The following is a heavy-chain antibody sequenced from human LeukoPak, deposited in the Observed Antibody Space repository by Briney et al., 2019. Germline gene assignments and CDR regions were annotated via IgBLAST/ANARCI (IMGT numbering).Heavy chain of an antibody. D-gene: IGHD5-18*01. J-gene: IGHJ5*02. V-gene: IGHV3-30*03. Sequence: GGSLRLSCVASGFTITGYAMYWVRQSPGKGLDFVASISHDETERYRESVKGRFTISRDTSKNTVYLQMNTLRAEDSALYYCTRTGLGYTLGNGLDAWGQGTQVTVSS. CDR3: TRTGLGYTLGNGLDA. CDR2: ISHDETE. CDR1: GFTITGYA.